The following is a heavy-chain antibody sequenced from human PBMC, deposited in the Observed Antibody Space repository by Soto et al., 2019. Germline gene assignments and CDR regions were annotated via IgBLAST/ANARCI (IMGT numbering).Heavy chain of an antibody. CDR3: SYTGTLTDNYYGLEV. D-gene: IGHD3-16*02. Sequence: QVQLVQSGSEVKKPGSSVKVSCEASGDTFSTYSISWVRQAPGQGLEWMGGIVPIIDTADYAPKYQGRVTIIADESTSTVYMELSSLRSEDTAVYFCSYTGTLTDNYYGLEVWGQGTTVTVSS. J-gene: IGHJ6*02. CDR1: GDTFSTYS. V-gene: IGHV1-69*01. CDR2: IVPIIDTA.